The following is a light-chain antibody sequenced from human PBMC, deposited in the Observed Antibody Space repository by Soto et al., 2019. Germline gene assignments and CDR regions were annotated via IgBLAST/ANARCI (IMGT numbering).Light chain of an antibody. Sequence: DIQMTQSPSSVSASVGDRVTITCRASQDISNWLAWYQQKPGKAPKLLIYAASSLQSGVPPRFSGSRSVKDFTVSISSLQPEDFATYFCQRAHSFPITFGQGTRLEIK. CDR2: AAS. J-gene: IGKJ5*01. V-gene: IGKV1-12*01. CDR3: QRAHSFPIT. CDR1: QDISNW.